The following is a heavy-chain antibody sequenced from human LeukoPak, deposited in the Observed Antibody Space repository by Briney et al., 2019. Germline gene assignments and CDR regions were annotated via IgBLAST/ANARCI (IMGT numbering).Heavy chain of an antibody. CDR3: ARYSGIYGHDY. V-gene: IGHV4-4*07. J-gene: IGHJ4*02. Sequence: SETLSLTCTVSGGSFTSFYWSWIRQPAGKGLEWIGRFLCSDNIHYNHSFKSRATISVDKSKNQFSLKLTSVTAADTAVYYCARYSGIYGHDYWGQGTLVSVSS. CDR1: GGSFTSFY. D-gene: IGHD3-10*01. CDR2: FLCSDNI.